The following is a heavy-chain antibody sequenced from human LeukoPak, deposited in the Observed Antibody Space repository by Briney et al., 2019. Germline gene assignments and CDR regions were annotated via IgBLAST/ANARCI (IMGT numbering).Heavy chain of an antibody. CDR1: GGSFSGYY. D-gene: IGHD6-19*01. J-gene: IGHJ4*02. Sequence: SETLSLTCAVYGGSFSGYYWSWIRQPPGKGLEWIGSIYYSGSTYYNPSLRSRVTISVDTSKNQFSLKLSSVTAADTAVYYCARGQWLGEFDYWGQGTLVTVSS. V-gene: IGHV4-34*01. CDR3: ARGQWLGEFDY. CDR2: IYYSGST.